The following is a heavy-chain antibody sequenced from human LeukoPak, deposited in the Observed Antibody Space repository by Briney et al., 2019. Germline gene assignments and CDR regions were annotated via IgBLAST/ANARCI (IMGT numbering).Heavy chain of an antibody. CDR2: INPNSGGT. D-gene: IGHD6-19*01. CDR3: ASVSSGIAVAGLDY. Sequence: GASVKVSCKASGYTFTGYYMHWVRQAPGQGLQWMGWINPNSGGTNYAQKFQGRVTMTRDTSISTAYMELSRLRSDDTAVYYCASVSSGIAVAGLDYWGQGTLVTVSS. CDR1: GYTFTGYY. J-gene: IGHJ4*02. V-gene: IGHV1-2*02.